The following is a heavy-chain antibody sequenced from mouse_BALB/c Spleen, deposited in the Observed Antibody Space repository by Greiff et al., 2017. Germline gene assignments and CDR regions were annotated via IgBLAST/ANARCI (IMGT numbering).Heavy chain of an antibody. Sequence: VQLKESGAELVRPGALVKLSCKASGFNIKDYYMHWVKQRPEQGLEWIGWIDPENGNTIYDPKFQGKASITADTSSNTAYLQLSSLTSEDTAVYYCARTFDGYYQFAYWGQGTLVTVSA. CDR3: ARTFDGYYQFAY. D-gene: IGHD2-3*01. CDR2: IDPENGNT. J-gene: IGHJ3*01. V-gene: IGHV14-1*02. CDR1: GFNIKDYY.